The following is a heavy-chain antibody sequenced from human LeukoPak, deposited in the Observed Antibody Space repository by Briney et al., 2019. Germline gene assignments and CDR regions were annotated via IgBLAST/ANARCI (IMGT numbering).Heavy chain of an antibody. D-gene: IGHD6-19*01. CDR3: ASLLYSSGWHFLDY. Sequence: ASVKVSCKASGYTFTSYGISWVRQAPGQGLEWMGWISAYNGNTNYAQKLQGRVTMTTDTSTSTAYMELRSLRSDDTAVYYCASLLYSSGWHFLDYWGQGTLVTVSS. CDR1: GYTFTSYG. J-gene: IGHJ4*02. V-gene: IGHV1-18*01. CDR2: ISAYNGNT.